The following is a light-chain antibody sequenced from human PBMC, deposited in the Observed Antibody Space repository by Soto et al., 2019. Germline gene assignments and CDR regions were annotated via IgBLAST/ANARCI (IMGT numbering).Light chain of an antibody. Sequence: HSVLTQPGAVSASPGQSITISCTRTSSDVGNYNLVSWYQQHPGKAPKVLIYEVIKRPSGVSNRFSGSKSGNTASLTISGLQAEDEADYYCCSYGDTTTYVFGTGTKVTVL. J-gene: IGLJ1*01. CDR2: EVI. V-gene: IGLV2-23*02. CDR1: SSDVGNYNL. CDR3: CSYGDTTTYV.